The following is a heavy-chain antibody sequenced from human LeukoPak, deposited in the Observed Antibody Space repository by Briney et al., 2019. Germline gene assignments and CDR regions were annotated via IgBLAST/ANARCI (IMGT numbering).Heavy chain of an antibody. V-gene: IGHV4-59*08. Sequence: PSETLSLTCTVSGGSISSYYWSWIRQPPGKGLEWIGYIYYSGSTNYNPSLKSRVTISVDTSKNQFSLKLSSVTAADTAVCYCASTIVASPLFDYWGQGTLVTVSS. CDR3: ASTIVASPLFDY. J-gene: IGHJ4*02. CDR1: GGSISSYY. CDR2: IYYSGST. D-gene: IGHD3-22*01.